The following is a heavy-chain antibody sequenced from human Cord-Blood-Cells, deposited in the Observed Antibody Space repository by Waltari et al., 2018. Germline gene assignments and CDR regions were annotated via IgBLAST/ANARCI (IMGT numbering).Heavy chain of an antibody. V-gene: IGHV4-34*01. Sequence: QVQLQQWGAGLLKPSETLSLTCAVYGGSFSGYYWSWIRQPPGKGLEWIGEINHSGSTNSNPSLKSRVTISVDTSKNQFSLKLSSVTAADTAVYYCARGCITMVRGVIIGVADAFDIWGQGTMVTVSS. CDR2: INHSGST. CDR1: GGSFSGYY. J-gene: IGHJ3*02. D-gene: IGHD3-10*01. CDR3: ARGCITMVRGVIIGVADAFDI.